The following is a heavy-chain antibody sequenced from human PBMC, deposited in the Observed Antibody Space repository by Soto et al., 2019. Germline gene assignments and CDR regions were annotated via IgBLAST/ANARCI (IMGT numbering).Heavy chain of an antibody. J-gene: IGHJ4*02. V-gene: IGHV3-23*01. D-gene: IGHD6-13*01. CDR1: GFTFSSYA. Sequence: GGSLRLSCAASGFTFSSYAMSWVRQAPGKGLEWVSAITGSGGDTYHADSVKGRFTISRDNTKDTLFLQMDSLRAEDTAVYYCAKGSANSRPYYFDYWGQGTLVTVSS. CDR3: AKGSANSRPYYFDY. CDR2: ITGSGGDT.